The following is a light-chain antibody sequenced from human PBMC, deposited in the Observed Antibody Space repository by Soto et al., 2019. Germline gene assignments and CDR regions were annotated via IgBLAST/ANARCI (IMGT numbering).Light chain of an antibody. Sequence: DIQMTQSPSTLSSSVGDRVTITCRASQSISSWLAWYKQKPGKAPKLLIYDASSLESGVPSRVRGSGSGTDFTLTISSLKPDDFETYYCQHYNSYSEAFGQGTKVDI. J-gene: IGKJ1*01. CDR1: QSISSW. CDR2: DAS. CDR3: QHYNSYSEA. V-gene: IGKV1-5*01.